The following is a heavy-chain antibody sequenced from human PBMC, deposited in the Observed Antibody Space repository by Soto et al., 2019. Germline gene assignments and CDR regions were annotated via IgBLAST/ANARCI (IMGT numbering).Heavy chain of an antibody. Sequence: QVQLVESGGGVVQPGRSLRLSCAASGFTFSSYAMHWVRQAPGKGLEWVAVISYDGSNKYYADSVKGRFTISRDNSKNTLYLQMNSLRAEDTAVYYCARAPGGSYGGYWGQGTLVTVSS. CDR3: ARAPGGSYGGY. D-gene: IGHD1-26*01. CDR2: ISYDGSNK. CDR1: GFTFSSYA. V-gene: IGHV3-30-3*01. J-gene: IGHJ4*02.